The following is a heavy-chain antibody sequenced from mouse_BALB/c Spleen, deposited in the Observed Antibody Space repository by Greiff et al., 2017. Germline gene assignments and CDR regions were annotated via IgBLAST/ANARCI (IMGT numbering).Heavy chain of an antibody. CDR2: INPYNDGT. CDR3: ARGGGNLDY. D-gene: IGHD1-1*02. V-gene: IGHV1-14*01. CDR1: GYTFTSYV. Sequence: VHVKQSGPELVKPGASVKMSCKASGYTFTSYVMHWVKQKPGQGLEWIGYINPYNDGTKYNEKFKGKATLTSDKSSSTAYMELSSLTSEDSAVYYCARGGGNLDYWGQGTTLTVSS. J-gene: IGHJ2*01.